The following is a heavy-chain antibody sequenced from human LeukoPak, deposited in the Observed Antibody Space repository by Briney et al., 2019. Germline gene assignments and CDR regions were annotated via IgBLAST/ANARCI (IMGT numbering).Heavy chain of an antibody. CDR1: GYTFTSYG. V-gene: IGHV1-18*01. Sequence: ASVKVSCKASGYTFTSYGISWVRQAPGQGLEWMGWISAYNGNTNYAQKLQGRVTMTTDTSTSTAYMELRSLRSDDTAVYYCARDPQLDYYDSSGRWGFDYWGQGTLVTVSS. J-gene: IGHJ4*02. D-gene: IGHD3-22*01. CDR3: ARDPQLDYYDSSGRWGFDY. CDR2: ISAYNGNT.